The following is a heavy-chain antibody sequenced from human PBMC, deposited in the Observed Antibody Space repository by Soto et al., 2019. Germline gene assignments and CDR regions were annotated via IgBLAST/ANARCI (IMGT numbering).Heavy chain of an antibody. V-gene: IGHV1-18*01. CDR1: GYTFTSYG. Sequence: ASVKVSCTASGYTFTSYGISWVRQAPGQGLEWMGWISAYNGNTNYAQKLQGRVTMTTDTSTSTAYMELRSLRSDDTAVYYCARVLCSGGSCYSFKLWGQGTLVTVSS. D-gene: IGHD2-15*01. CDR3: ARVLCSGGSCYSFKL. J-gene: IGHJ5*02. CDR2: ISAYNGNT.